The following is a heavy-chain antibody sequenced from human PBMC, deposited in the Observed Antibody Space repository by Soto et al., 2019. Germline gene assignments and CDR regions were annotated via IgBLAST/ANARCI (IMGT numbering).Heavy chain of an antibody. CDR1: EFTFNDYG. D-gene: IGHD1-20*01. J-gene: IGHJ4*02. Sequence: EVQLVESGGGLVQPGRSLRLSCAAFEFTFNDYGMHWVRQAPGKGLEWVSGINWNSASIAYADSVKGRFTISRDNAKNALYLEMNSLRPEDTALYYCVKDNRIGRGMDYWGQGTLVTVSS. CDR2: INWNSASI. V-gene: IGHV3-9*01. CDR3: VKDNRIGRGMDY.